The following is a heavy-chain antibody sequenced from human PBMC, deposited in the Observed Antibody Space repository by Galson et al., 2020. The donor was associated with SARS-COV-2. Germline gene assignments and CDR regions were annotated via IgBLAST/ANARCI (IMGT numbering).Heavy chain of an antibody. V-gene: IGHV3-30*03. CDR1: GFTFSKHG. D-gene: IGHD3-10*01. J-gene: IGHJ4*02. Sequence: GGSLRLSCAASGFTFSKHGIHWVRQAPGKEMEWVAYISDDGRKKYFADSVKDRFTISRDNSKNTLYLQMNSLGAEDAAGYYCWGDRAWAVDVWGQGTLVSVSS. CDR2: ISDDGRKK. CDR3: WGDRAWAVDV.